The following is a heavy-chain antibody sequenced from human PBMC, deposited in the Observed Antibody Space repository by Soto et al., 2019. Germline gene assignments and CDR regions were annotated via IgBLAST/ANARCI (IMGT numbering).Heavy chain of an antibody. CDR3: AKDTYYHDSTGYYVFDY. D-gene: IGHD3-22*01. CDR2: ISGNSNTI. J-gene: IGHJ4*02. V-gene: IGHV3-48*01. Sequence: GGSLRLSCAASGFTFSTYSMNWVRQAPGKGLEWVSYISGNSNTIYNADSVKGRFTISRDNAKNSLYLQMNSLRAEDTAVYYCAKDTYYHDSTGYYVFDYWGQGTLVTVSS. CDR1: GFTFSTYS.